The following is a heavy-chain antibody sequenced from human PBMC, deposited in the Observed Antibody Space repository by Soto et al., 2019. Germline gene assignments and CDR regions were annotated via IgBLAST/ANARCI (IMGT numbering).Heavy chain of an antibody. Sequence: SETLCLSCAVYGGSFSGYYWSWIRQPPGKGLEWIGEINHSGSTNYNPSLKSRVTISVDTSKNQFSLKLSSVTAADTAVYYCARGRVLPAPPRQKASHPRGQAT. CDR2: INHSGST. V-gene: IGHV4-34*01. J-gene: IGHJ5*02. CDR3: ARGRVLPAPPRQKASHP. D-gene: IGHD2-2*01. CDR1: GGSFSGYY.